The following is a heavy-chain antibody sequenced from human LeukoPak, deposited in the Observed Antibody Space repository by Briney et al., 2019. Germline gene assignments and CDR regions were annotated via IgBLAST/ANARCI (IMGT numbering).Heavy chain of an antibody. Sequence: PGGSLRLSCAASGFTLSSYWMHWVRQAPGKGLVWVSNIKSDGSNINYADSVKGRFTISRDNAKNTLYLQMNSLRAEDAAVYYCISEVGKGSHWGQGTLVTVSS. D-gene: IGHD1-26*01. CDR3: ISEVGKGSH. V-gene: IGHV3-74*01. CDR2: IKSDGSNI. J-gene: IGHJ4*02. CDR1: GFTLSSYW.